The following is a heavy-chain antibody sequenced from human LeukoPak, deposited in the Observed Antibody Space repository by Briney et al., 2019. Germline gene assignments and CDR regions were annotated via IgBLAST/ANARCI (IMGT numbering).Heavy chain of an antibody. D-gene: IGHD5-12*01. CDR3: ARLQVATTGPYFDY. V-gene: IGHV4-59*08. J-gene: IGHJ4*02. Sequence: PSETLSLTCTVSGGSISSYYWSWIWQPPGKGLEVVGYIYYSGSTNYNPSLKSRVTISVDTSKNQFSLPLSSVTAAHTAVYYCARLQVATTGPYFDYWGQGTLVPVPS. CDR2: IYYSGST. CDR1: GGSISSYY.